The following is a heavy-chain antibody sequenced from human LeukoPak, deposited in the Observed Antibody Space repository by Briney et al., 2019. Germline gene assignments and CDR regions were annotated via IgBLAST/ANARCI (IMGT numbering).Heavy chain of an antibody. D-gene: IGHD3-22*01. V-gene: IGHV1-69*06. J-gene: IGHJ4*02. CDR3: ARPHHYDSSGYFDY. CDR1: GGTFSSYA. Sequence: SVKVSCKASGGTFSSYAISWVRQAPGQGLEWMGGIIPIFGTANYAQKFQGRVTITADKSTSTAYMELSSLRSEDTAVYYCARPHHYDSSGYFDYWGQGTLVTVSS. CDR2: IIPIFGTA.